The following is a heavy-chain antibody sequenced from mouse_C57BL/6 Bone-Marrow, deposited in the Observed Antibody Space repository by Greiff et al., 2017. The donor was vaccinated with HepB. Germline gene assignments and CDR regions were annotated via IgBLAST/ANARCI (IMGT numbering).Heavy chain of an antibody. V-gene: IGHV1-75*01. Sequence: VKLMESGPELVKPGASVKISCKASGYTFTDYYINWVKQRPGQGLEWIGWIFPGSGSTYYNEKFKGKATLTVDKSSSTAYMLLSSLTSEDSAVYFCARGDYGSSSFAYWGQGTLVTVSA. J-gene: IGHJ3*01. CDR1: GYTFTDYY. CDR3: ARGDYGSSSFAY. D-gene: IGHD1-1*01. CDR2: IFPGSGST.